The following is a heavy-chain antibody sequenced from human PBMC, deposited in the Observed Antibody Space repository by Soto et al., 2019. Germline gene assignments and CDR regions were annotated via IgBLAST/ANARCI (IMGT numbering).Heavy chain of an antibody. CDR1: GGSISSGGYY. Sequence: QVQLQESGPGLVKPSQTLALTCTVSGGSISSGGYYWSWIRQPPGKGLEWIGYIYDSGSTYYNPSLKSRVTLXLDTSKTQFSLELSSVTAADTAVYYCARGWGSMDVWGQGTTVTVSS. D-gene: IGHD3-16*01. J-gene: IGHJ6*02. CDR2: IYDSGST. CDR3: ARGWGSMDV. V-gene: IGHV4-30-4*01.